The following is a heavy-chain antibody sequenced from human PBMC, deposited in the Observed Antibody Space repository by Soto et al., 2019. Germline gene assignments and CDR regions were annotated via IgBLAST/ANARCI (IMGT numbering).Heavy chain of an antibody. D-gene: IGHD6-6*01. CDR1: GGSISCSTFY. Sequence: ASETLSLTCTVSGGSISCSTFYWGWIRQPPGKGLEWIGNIYYSGSTYYNPSLKSRVTISVDTSKNQFSLKLSSVTAADTAVYYYARQEYRIPGFDPWGQGTLVTVS. CDR2: IYYSGST. CDR3: ARQEYRIPGFDP. J-gene: IGHJ5*02. V-gene: IGHV4-39*01.